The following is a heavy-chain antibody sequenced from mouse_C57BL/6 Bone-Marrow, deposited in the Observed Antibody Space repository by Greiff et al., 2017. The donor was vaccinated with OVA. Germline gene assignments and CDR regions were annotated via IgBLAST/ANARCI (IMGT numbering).Heavy chain of an antibody. CDR3: ARETIYYAMDY. Sequence: VQLQQPGAELVKPGASVKISCKASGYAFSSSWMNWVKQRPGKGLEWIGRIYPGDGDTNYNGKFKGKATLTADKSSSTAYMQLSSLTSEDSAVYFCARETIYYAMDYWGQGTSVTVSS. CDR2: IYPGDGDT. J-gene: IGHJ4*01. CDR1: GYAFSSSW. V-gene: IGHV1-82*01.